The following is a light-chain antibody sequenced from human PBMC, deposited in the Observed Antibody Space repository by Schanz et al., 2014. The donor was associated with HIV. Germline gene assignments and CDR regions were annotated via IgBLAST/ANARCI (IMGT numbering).Light chain of an antibody. CDR1: QSVGSNY. Sequence: EIVLTQSPGTLSLSPGERATLSCRASQSVGSNYLAWFQQKPGQSPRLLIYDASNRATGIPARFRGSGSGTDLTLTISRVEPEDFAVYYCQQYGRPLQTFGQGTKVEIK. V-gene: IGKV3-20*01. CDR3: QQYGRPLQT. J-gene: IGKJ1*01. CDR2: DAS.